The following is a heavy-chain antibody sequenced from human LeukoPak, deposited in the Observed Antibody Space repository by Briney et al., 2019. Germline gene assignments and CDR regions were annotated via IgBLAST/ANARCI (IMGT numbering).Heavy chain of an antibody. CDR3: ARPRGYDFWSGYYTVKYYFDY. V-gene: IGHV1-18*01. D-gene: IGHD3-3*01. CDR1: GYTFTSYG. J-gene: IGHJ4*02. Sequence: ASVKVSCKASGYTFTSYGISWVRQAPRQGLEWMGWISAYNGNTNYAQKLQGRVTMTTDTSTSTAYMELRSLRSDDTAVYYCARPRGYDFWSGYYTVKYYFDYWGQGTLVTVSS. CDR2: ISAYNGNT.